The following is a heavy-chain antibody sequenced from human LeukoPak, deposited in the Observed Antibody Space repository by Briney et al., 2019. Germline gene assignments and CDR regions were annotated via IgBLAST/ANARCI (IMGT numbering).Heavy chain of an antibody. V-gene: IGHV1-8*01. CDR3: ARPLRRMVRGGLSLYYYYGMDV. CDR1: GYTFTSYD. D-gene: IGHD3-10*01. Sequence: GASVKVSCKASGYTFTSYDINWVRQATGQGLEWMGWMSPNSGNTGYAQKFQGRVTMTRNTSISTAYMELSSLRSEDTAVYYCARPLRRMVRGGLSLYYYYGMDVWGQGTTVTVSS. CDR2: MSPNSGNT. J-gene: IGHJ6*02.